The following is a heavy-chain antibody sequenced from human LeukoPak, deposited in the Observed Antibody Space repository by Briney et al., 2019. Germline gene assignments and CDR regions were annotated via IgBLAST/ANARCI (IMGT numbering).Heavy chain of an antibody. V-gene: IGHV3-9*01. J-gene: IGHJ4*02. CDR1: GFTFDDYA. D-gene: IGHD5-12*01. Sequence: GGSLRLSCAASGFTFDDYAMHWVRQAPGKGLEWVSGISWNSGRIGYADSVKGRFTISRDNAKNSLYLQMNSLRAEDTAVYYCARVEGNIVTTTEGYFDYWGQGTLVTVSS. CDR2: ISWNSGRI. CDR3: ARVEGNIVTTTEGYFDY.